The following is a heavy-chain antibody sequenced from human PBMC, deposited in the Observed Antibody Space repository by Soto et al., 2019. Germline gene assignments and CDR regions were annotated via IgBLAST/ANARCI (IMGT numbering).Heavy chain of an antibody. Sequence: GGSLRLSCAASGFTFSSHAMGWLRQTPGTGPEWVAFVDGSGGDTFYADSVKGRFIISRDNSDNSLYLHMNSLRAGDTGRYFCAKEIFAAAYAATSAFDLWGQGT. J-gene: IGHJ4*02. V-gene: IGHV3-23*01. D-gene: IGHD2-8*01. CDR1: GFTFSSHA. CDR2: VDGSGGDT. CDR3: AKEIFAAAYAATSAFDL.